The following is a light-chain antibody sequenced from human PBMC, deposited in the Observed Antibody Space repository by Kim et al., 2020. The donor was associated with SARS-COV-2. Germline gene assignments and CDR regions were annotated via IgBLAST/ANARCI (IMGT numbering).Light chain of an antibody. V-gene: IGKV1-5*03. CDR3: QQYDSNSPRT. CDR2: KSS. CDR1: QRISSW. Sequence: SVVERVTLTCRASQRISSWLAWYQQKPGKAPKLLIYKSSTLESGVPSRFSGRGSGTEFTLTISSLQPDEFAAYYCQQYDSNSPRTFGQGTKGDI. J-gene: IGKJ1*01.